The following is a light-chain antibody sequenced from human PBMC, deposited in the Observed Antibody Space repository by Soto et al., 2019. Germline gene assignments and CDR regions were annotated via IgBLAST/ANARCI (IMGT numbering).Light chain of an antibody. CDR2: KVS. J-gene: IGKJ1*01. CDR1: QSISNR. Sequence: DIQMTQLPSTQSQPVEDRVTITCRASQSISNRLAWFQQKSGEAPKILIHKVSSLESGVPSRFSGSGSGTEFTLTISSLQPDDFATFYCQQYNTYSWTFGQGTKVDIK. CDR3: QQYNTYSWT. V-gene: IGKV1-5*03.